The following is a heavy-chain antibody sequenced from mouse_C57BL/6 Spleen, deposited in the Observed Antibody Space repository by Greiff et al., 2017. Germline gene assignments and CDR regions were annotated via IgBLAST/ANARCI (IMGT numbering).Heavy chain of an antibody. CDR1: GYTFTSYW. Sequence: QVQLQQPGAELVKPGASVKMSCKASGYTFTSYWITWVKQRPGQGLEWIGDIYPGSGSTNYNEKFKSKATLTVDKSSSTAYMQLSSLTSEDSAVYYCAREDYSYWYFDVWGTGTTVTVSS. D-gene: IGHD2-12*01. J-gene: IGHJ1*03. CDR2: IYPGSGST. V-gene: IGHV1-55*01. CDR3: AREDYSYWYFDV.